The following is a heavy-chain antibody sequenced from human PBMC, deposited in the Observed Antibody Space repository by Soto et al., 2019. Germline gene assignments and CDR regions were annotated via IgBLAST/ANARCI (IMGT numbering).Heavy chain of an antibody. CDR3: AKRLPAPNPPYCSGGSCYPLSWFDP. V-gene: IGHV3-30*18. Sequence: PGGSLRLSCAASGFTFSSYGMHWVRQAPGKGLEWVAVISYDGSNKYYADSVKGRFTISRDNSKNTLYLQMNSLRAEDTAVYYCAKRLPAPNPPYCSGGSCYPLSWFDPWGQGTLVTVSS. CDR1: GFTFSSYG. D-gene: IGHD2-15*01. J-gene: IGHJ5*02. CDR2: ISYDGSNK.